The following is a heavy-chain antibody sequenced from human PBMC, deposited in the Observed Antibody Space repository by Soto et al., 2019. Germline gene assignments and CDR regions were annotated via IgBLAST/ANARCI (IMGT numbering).Heavy chain of an antibody. V-gene: IGHV6-1*01. CDR2: TYYRSKWYN. CDR1: GDSVSSNSAA. CDR3: ARGALRDSSGYGGVGMDV. D-gene: IGHD3-22*01. Sequence: SRTLSLTCAISGDSVSSNSAAWNWIRQSPSRGLEWLGRTYYRSKWYNDYAVSVKSRITINPDTSKNQFSLQLNSVTPEDTAVYYCARGALRDSSGYGGVGMDVWGQGTTVTVSS. J-gene: IGHJ6*02.